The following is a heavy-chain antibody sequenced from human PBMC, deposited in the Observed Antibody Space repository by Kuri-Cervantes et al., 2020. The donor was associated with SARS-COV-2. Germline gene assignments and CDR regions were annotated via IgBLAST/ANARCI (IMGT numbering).Heavy chain of an antibody. CDR3: TRARKTPIAARPPGYMDV. V-gene: IGHV3-49*04. CDR2: IRSKAYGGTT. D-gene: IGHD6-6*01. Sequence: GESLKISCTASGFTFGDYGMSWVRQAPGKGLERVGFIRSKAYGGTTEYAASVKGRFTISRDDSKSIAYLQMNSLKTEDTAVYYCTRARKTPIAARPPGYMDVWGKGTTVTVSS. J-gene: IGHJ6*03. CDR1: GFTFGDYG.